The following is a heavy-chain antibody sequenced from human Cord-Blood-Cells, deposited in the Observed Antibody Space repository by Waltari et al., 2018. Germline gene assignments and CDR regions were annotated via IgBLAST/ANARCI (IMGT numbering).Heavy chain of an antibody. CDR1: GGSISSGDYY. CDR3: ARVGIAAAGTIDY. J-gene: IGHJ4*02. D-gene: IGHD6-13*01. V-gene: IGHV4-30-4*08. Sequence: QVQLQESGPGLVKPSQTLSLTCTVSGGSISSGDYYWSWIRQPPGKGLAWIGYIYYSGSTYYNPSRKSRVTISVDTSKNQFSLKLSSVTAADTAVYYCARVGIAAAGTIDYWGQGTLVTVSS. CDR2: IYYSGST.